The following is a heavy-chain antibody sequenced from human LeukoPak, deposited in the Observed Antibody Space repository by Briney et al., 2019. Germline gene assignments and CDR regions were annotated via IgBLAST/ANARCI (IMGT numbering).Heavy chain of an antibody. V-gene: IGHV1-3*01. D-gene: IGHD3-9*01. J-gene: IGHJ4*02. CDR1: GYTFTSYA. CDR2: INAGNGNT. Sequence: ASVKVSCKASGYTFTSYAMHWVRQAPGQRLEWMGWINAGNGNTKYSQKFQGRVTITRDTSESTAYMELSSLRSEDTAEYYCARDLRRYLDWPHFDYWGQGTLVTVSS. CDR3: ARDLRRYLDWPHFDY.